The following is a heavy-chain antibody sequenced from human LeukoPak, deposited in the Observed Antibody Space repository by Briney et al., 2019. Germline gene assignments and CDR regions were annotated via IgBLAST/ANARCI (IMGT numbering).Heavy chain of an antibody. CDR3: ARVFRGSYNYLRVFDY. J-gene: IGHJ4*02. CDR1: GYTFTSYD. CDR2: MNPNSGNT. V-gene: IGHV1-8*01. D-gene: IGHD1-26*01. Sequence: GASVKVSCKASGYTFTSYDINWVRQATGQGLEWMGWMNPNSGNTGYAQKFQGRVTMTRNTSISTAYMELSSLRSEDTAVYYCARVFRGSYNYLRVFDYWGQGTLVTVSS.